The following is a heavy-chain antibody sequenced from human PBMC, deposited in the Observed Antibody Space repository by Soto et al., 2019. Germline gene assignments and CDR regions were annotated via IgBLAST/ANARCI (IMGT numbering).Heavy chain of an antibody. J-gene: IGHJ5*02. CDR2: IYYSGST. Sequence: LETLSLTCTVSGGSISSYYWSWIRQPPGKGLEWIGYIYYSGSTNYNPSLKSRVTISVDTSKNQFSLKLSSVTAADTAVYYCARGYSYGYGSGFNWFDPWGQGTLVTVSS. CDR3: ARGYSYGYGSGFNWFDP. D-gene: IGHD5-18*01. CDR1: GGSISSYY. V-gene: IGHV4-59*01.